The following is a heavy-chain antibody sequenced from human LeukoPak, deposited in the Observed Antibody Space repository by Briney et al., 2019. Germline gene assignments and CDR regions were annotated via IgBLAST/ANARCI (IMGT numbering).Heavy chain of an antibody. CDR2: ISSSSSTI. J-gene: IGHJ3*02. CDR3: AKSWNYDSSGDDALDI. V-gene: IGHV3-48*01. CDR1: GFTFSSYS. Sequence: GGSLRLSCAASGFTFSSYSMNWVRQAPGKGLEWVSYISSSSSTIYYADSVKGRFTISRDNSKNTLYLQMNSLRVEDTAVYYCAKSWNYDSSGDDALDIWGQGTMVTVSS. D-gene: IGHD3-22*01.